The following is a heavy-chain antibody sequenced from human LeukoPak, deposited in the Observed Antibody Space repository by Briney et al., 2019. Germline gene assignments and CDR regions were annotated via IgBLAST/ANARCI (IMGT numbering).Heavy chain of an antibody. CDR3: ARDPPLTSKYYFDY. J-gene: IGHJ4*02. CDR1: GGSISSYY. D-gene: IGHD3-9*01. Sequence: SETLSLTCTVSGGSISSYYWSWIRQPAGKGLEWIGRIYTSGSTNYNPSLKSRVTMSVDTSKNQFSLKLSSVTAADTAVYYCARDPPLTSKYYFDYWGQGTLVTVSS. V-gene: IGHV4-4*07. CDR2: IYTSGST.